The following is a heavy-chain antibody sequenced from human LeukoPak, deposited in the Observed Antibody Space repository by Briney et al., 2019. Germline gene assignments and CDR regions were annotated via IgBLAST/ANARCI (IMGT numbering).Heavy chain of an antibody. CDR1: GFTFSGYA. CDR2: ISYDGRNK. D-gene: IGHD3-3*01. J-gene: IGHJ4*02. Sequence: PGRSLRLSCAASGFTFSGYAMHWVRQAPGKGLEWVAVISYDGRNKYYADSVKGRFTISRDNSKNTLYLQMNSLRTEDTAVYFCARDPASSTADGLHDFFFDYWGQGTLVTVSS. CDR3: ARDPASSTADGLHDFFFDY. V-gene: IGHV3-30*04.